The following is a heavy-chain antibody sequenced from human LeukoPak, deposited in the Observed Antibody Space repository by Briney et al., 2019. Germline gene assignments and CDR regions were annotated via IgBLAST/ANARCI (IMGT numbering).Heavy chain of an antibody. CDR2: IYYSGST. D-gene: IGHD2-15*01. CDR3: SREKNCRGFDY. J-gene: IGHJ4*02. CDR1: GGSISSYY. Sequence: SETLSLTCTVSGGSISSYYWSWIRQPPGKGLEWIGYIYYSGSTNYNPSLKSRVTISVDTSKNQFSLKLSSVTAADTAVYYCSREKNCRGFDYWGQGTLVTVSS. V-gene: IGHV4-59*01.